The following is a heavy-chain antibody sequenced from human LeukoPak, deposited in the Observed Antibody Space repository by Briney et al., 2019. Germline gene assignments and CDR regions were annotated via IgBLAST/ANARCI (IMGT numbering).Heavy chain of an antibody. CDR2: ISDSGDTI. CDR3: AREMGSIWNVPIDY. V-gene: IGHV3-11*01. D-gene: IGHD6-13*01. CDR1: GFTFRDYY. Sequence: GGSLRLSCAASGFTFRDYYTTWIRHAPGKGLEWLSYISDSGDTIYYADSVKGRFTISRDNAKNSLYLQMNSLRAEDTAVYYCAREMGSIWNVPIDYWGQGTLVTVSS. J-gene: IGHJ4*02.